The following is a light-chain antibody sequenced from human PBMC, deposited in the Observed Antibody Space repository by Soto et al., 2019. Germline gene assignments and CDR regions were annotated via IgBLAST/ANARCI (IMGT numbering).Light chain of an antibody. CDR2: SNK. J-gene: IGLJ2*01. V-gene: IGLV1-44*01. CDR3: AASDDSLNGYVV. CDR1: SSNIGRNT. Sequence: QSVLTQPPSASGTPVQRVTISCSGRSSNIGRNTVTWYQQLPGTAPKLLIYSNKQRPSGVPDRFSGSKSGTSASLAISGLQSEDEDDYYCAASDDSLNGYVVFGGGTKLTVL.